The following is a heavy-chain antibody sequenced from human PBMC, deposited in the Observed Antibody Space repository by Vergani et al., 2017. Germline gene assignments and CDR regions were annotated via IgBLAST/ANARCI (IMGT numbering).Heavy chain of an antibody. CDR1: GGSFSGYY. CDR3: ARGTGYCSSTSCYYYYYYYMDV. J-gene: IGHJ6*03. D-gene: IGHD2-2*01. CDR2: INHSGST. V-gene: IGHV4-34*01. Sequence: QVQLQQWGAGLLKPSETLSLTYAVYGGSFSGYYWSWIRQPPGKGLEWIGEINHSGSTNYNPSLKSRVTISVDTSKNQFALKLSSVTAADTAVYYCARGTGYCSSTSCYYYYYYYMDVWGKGTTVTVSS.